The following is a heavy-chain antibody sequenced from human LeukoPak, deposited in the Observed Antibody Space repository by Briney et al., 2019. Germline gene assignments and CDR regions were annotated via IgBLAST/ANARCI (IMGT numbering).Heavy chain of an antibody. CDR1: GFTFRGYW. J-gene: IGHJ4*02. Sequence: GGSLTLSCTVSGFTFRGYWMSWVRHAPGKGLEWVANIKKDGSEEFYVDSVKGRFTIYRDNDKNSLYVQMKSLKAEDTAVYYGARDFGDSGGQGPRVTVSS. CDR3: ARDFGDS. CDR2: IKKDGSEE. V-gene: IGHV3-7*01. D-gene: IGHD3-3*01.